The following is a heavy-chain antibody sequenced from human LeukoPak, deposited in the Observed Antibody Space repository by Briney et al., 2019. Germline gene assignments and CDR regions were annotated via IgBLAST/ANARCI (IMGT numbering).Heavy chain of an antibody. J-gene: IGHJ4*02. D-gene: IGHD3-10*01. CDR3: ARNKGVYGSGSYDN. V-gene: IGHV3-7*03. CDR1: GFTFSSYW. Sequence: GGSLRLSCAASGFTFSSYWMTWVRQAPGKGLEWVANMKQDGSEKYYVDSVKGRFTISRDSSKNSLYLQMNSLRAEDTAVYHCARNKGVYGSGSYDNWGPGTLVTVSS. CDR2: MKQDGSEK.